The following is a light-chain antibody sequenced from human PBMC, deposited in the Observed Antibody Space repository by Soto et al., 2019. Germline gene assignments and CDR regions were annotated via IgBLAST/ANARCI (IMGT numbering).Light chain of an antibody. CDR2: GAS. CDR1: QSVSSSN. Sequence: EIVLTQSPGTLSLSPGERATLSCRASQSVSSSNLAWYQQKPGQAPRLLIYGASSRATGIPDRFSGSGSGADFTLTISRLEPEDFAAYYCQHYGSSPFTFGPGTKVDIK. CDR3: QHYGSSPFT. V-gene: IGKV3-20*01. J-gene: IGKJ3*01.